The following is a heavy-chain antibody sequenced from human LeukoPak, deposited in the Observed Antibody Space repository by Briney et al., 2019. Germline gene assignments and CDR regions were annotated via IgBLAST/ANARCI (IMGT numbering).Heavy chain of an antibody. Sequence: GGSLRLSCAASGFTSTAYLIHWVRQAPGKGLEWVAVMSSDGNAMFYADSVRGRFTISRDNSKNTLYLQMNSLRAEDTAVYYCVRESEYYFDHSASFDYWGQGTLVTVSS. CDR3: VRESEYYFDHSASFDY. CDR1: GFTSTAYL. J-gene: IGHJ4*02. D-gene: IGHD3-22*01. CDR2: MSSDGNAM. V-gene: IGHV3-30-3*01.